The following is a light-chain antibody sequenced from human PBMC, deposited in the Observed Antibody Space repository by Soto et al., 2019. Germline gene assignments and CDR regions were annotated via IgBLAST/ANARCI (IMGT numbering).Light chain of an antibody. V-gene: IGKV1-5*03. Sequence: DIQMTQSPSTLSASVGDRVTITCRASQSFSNWLAWYQQKPGKAPKLLIYLASTLVFGFLSRFSGSGSGSEFPLTISGLQPDDFATYYFQQYNSYPISFGPETKVDIK. CDR2: LAS. CDR1: QSFSNW. CDR3: QQYNSYPIS. J-gene: IGKJ3*01.